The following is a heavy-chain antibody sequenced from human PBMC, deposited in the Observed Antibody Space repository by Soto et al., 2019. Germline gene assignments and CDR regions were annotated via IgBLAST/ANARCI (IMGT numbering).Heavy chain of an antibody. D-gene: IGHD3-10*01. Sequence: SVKVSCKASGGTFSSYAISWVRQAPGQGLEWIGGIIPIFGTANYAQKFQGRVTITADESKSTAYMELSSLRSEDTAVYFFSSALVTMVRGVITTAQFDYWGQGALVTVS. CDR2: IIPIFGTA. CDR3: SSALVTMVRGVITTAQFDY. V-gene: IGHV1-69*13. CDR1: GGTFSSYA. J-gene: IGHJ4*02.